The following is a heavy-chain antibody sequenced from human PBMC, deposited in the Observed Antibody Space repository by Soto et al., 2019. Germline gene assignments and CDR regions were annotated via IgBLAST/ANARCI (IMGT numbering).Heavy chain of an antibody. Sequence: QITLKESGPTLVKPTQTLTLTCTFSGFSLSTSGVGVGWIRQPPGKALEWLALIYWDDDKRYSPSLKSSLTTINDTSKNQVVLTITNIDPVDTATYYCVHGNYDTLTGYSCYDGMDVWGQGTTVTVSS. D-gene: IGHD3-9*01. CDR1: GFSLSTSGVG. CDR2: IYWDDDK. CDR3: VHGNYDTLTGYSCYDGMDV. V-gene: IGHV2-5*02. J-gene: IGHJ6*02.